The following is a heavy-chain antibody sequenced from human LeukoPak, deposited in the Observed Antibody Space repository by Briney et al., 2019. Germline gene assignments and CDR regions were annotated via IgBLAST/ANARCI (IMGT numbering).Heavy chain of an antibody. V-gene: IGHV1-18*01. D-gene: IGHD1-26*01. J-gene: IGHJ3*02. CDR1: GYTFTSYG. CDR2: ISAYNGNT. CDR3: ARGRWGIVGAENAFDI. Sequence: EASVKVSCKASGYTFTSYGISWVRQAPGQGLEWMGWISAYNGNTNYAQKLQGRVTMTTDTSTSTAYMELRSLRSDDTAVYYCARGRWGIVGAENAFDIWGQGTMVTVSS.